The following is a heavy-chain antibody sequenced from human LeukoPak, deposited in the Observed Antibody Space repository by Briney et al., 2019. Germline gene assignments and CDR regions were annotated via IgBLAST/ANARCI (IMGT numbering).Heavy chain of an antibody. D-gene: IGHD3-16*02. V-gene: IGHV3-21*01. CDR1: GFTFRAHS. CDR3: ARDLSETRGYLYDY. Sequence: PGRSLRLSCAASGFTFRAHSMNWVRQAPGEGLEWIASLSSGRDYIYYADSVEGRFTISRDEAQNSLYLQMNSLRTEDTAVYYCARDLSETRGYLYDYWGQGTLVTVSS. J-gene: IGHJ4*02. CDR2: LSSGRDYI.